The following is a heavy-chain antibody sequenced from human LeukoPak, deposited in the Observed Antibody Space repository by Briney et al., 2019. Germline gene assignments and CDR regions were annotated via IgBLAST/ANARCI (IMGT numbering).Heavy chain of an antibody. V-gene: IGHV4-34*01. Sequence: PSETLSPTCAVYGGSFSGYYWSWVRQPPGKGLEWIGSIYYRGSTYYNPSLKGRVTISVDTSKNQFSLKLTSVTAADTAVYYCARLPEPGIAAAGAFDYWGQGTLVTVSS. CDR1: GGSFSGYY. D-gene: IGHD6-13*01. CDR3: ARLPEPGIAAAGAFDY. CDR2: IYYRGST. J-gene: IGHJ4*02.